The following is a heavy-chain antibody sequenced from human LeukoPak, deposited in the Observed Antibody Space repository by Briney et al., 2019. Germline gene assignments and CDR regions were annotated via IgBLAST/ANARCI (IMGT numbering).Heavy chain of an antibody. V-gene: IGHV4-34*01. CDR3: ARRYNWNYDY. CDR2: INHRGST. Sequence: SETLSLTCAVYGGSFSGYYWSWIRQPPGKGLEWIGEINHRGSTNYNPSLKSRVTISVDTSKNQFSLKLSSVTAADTAVYYCARRYNWNYDYWGQGTLVTVSS. J-gene: IGHJ4*02. D-gene: IGHD1-7*01. CDR1: GGSFSGYY.